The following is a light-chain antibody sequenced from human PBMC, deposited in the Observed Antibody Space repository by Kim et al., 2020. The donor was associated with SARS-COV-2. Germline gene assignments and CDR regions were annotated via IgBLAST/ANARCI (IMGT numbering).Light chain of an antibody. Sequence: ALSPGERATLSCRASQGVSSYLAWYQQKPGQAPRLLIYDASNRATGIPARFSGSGSGTDFTLTISSLEPEDFAVYYCQQRSNWLTFGGGTKVEIK. CDR1: QGVSSY. J-gene: IGKJ4*01. CDR3: QQRSNWLT. V-gene: IGKV3-11*01. CDR2: DAS.